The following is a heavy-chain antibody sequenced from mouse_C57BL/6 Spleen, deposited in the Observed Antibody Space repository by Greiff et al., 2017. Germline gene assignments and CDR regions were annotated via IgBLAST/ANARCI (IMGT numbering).Heavy chain of an antibody. CDR1: GYAFSSSW. Sequence: QVQLKESGPELVKPGASVKISCKASGYAFSSSWMNWVKQRPGKGLEWIGRIYPGDGDTNYNGKFKGKATLTADKSSSTAYMQLSSLTSEDSAVYFCARSPDYYEGGYAMDYWGQGTSVTVSS. V-gene: IGHV1-82*01. D-gene: IGHD2-4*01. CDR2: IYPGDGDT. J-gene: IGHJ4*01. CDR3: ARSPDYYEGGYAMDY.